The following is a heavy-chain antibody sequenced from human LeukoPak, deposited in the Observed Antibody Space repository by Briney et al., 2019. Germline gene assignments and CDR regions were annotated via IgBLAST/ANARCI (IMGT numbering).Heavy chain of an antibody. CDR2: INHGGST. J-gene: IGHJ4*02. D-gene: IGHD3-22*01. CDR3: ARADYDSSGYYYPFDY. V-gene: IGHV4-34*01. CDR1: GGSFSGYY. Sequence: SETLSLTCAVYGGSFSGYYWSWIRQPPGKGLEWIGEINHGGSTNYNPSLKSRVTISVDTSKNQFSLKLSSVTAADTAVYYCARADYDSSGYYYPFDYWGQGTLVTVSS.